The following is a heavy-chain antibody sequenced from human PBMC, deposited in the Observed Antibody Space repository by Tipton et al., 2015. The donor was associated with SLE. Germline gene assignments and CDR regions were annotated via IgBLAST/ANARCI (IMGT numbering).Heavy chain of an antibody. Sequence: TLSLTCTVSGGSISSGGYSWTWLRQHPGTGLEWIGYIYHSGGTYYNPSLMGRVTISVDTSRNQFSLILSSVTAADTAVYYCARASWDHRGSGSFSDYWGQGKLVTVSS. CDR2: IYHSGGT. J-gene: IGHJ4*02. D-gene: IGHD3-10*01. CDR1: GGSISSGGYS. CDR3: ARASWDHRGSGSFSDY. V-gene: IGHV4-31*03.